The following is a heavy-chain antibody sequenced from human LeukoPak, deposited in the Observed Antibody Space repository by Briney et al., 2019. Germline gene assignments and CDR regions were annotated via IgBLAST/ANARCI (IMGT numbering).Heavy chain of an antibody. CDR1: GGSISSYY. V-gene: IGHV4-59*01. J-gene: IGHJ4*02. CDR2: IYYSGST. Sequence: SETLSLTCTVSGGSISSYYWSWIRQPPGKGLEWIGYIYYSGSTNYNPSLKSRVTISVDTSKNQFSPKLSSVTAADTAVYYCARGRLLYSSGWPFDYWGQGTLVTVSS. D-gene: IGHD6-19*01. CDR3: ARGRLLYSSGWPFDY.